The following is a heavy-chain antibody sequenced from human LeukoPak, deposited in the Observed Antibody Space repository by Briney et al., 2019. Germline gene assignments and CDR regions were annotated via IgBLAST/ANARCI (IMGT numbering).Heavy chain of an antibody. D-gene: IGHD3-3*01. V-gene: IGHV4-61*02. CDR1: GGSISSGSYY. CDR2: IYTSGST. CDR3: ARASTYYDFWSGYLFDY. Sequence: SQTLSLTCTVSGGSISSGSYYWSWIRQPAGKGLEWIGRIYTSGSTNYNPSLKSRVTISVDTSKNQFSLKLSSVTAADTAVYYCARASTYYDFWSGYLFDYWGQGTLVTVSS. J-gene: IGHJ4*02.